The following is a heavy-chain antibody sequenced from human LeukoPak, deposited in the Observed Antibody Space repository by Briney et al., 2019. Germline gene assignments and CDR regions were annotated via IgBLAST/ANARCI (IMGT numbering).Heavy chain of an antibody. D-gene: IGHD6-19*01. CDR1: GYTFTSYY. Sequence: ASVKVSCKASGYTFTSYYMHWVRQAPGQGLEWMGIINPSGGSTSYAQEFQGRVTMTRDTSTSTVYMELSSLRSEDTAVYYCFAVAVFRGGFDYWGQGTLVTVSS. J-gene: IGHJ4*02. V-gene: IGHV1-46*01. CDR3: FAVAVFRGGFDY. CDR2: INPSGGST.